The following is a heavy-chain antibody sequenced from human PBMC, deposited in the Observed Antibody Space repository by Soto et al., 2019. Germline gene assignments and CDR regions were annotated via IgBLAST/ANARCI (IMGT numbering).Heavy chain of an antibody. D-gene: IGHD6-13*01. Sequence: SETLSLTCTVSGGSIRSSTYYWGWIRHPPGKGLEWIGSIYYSGSTHYNPSLKSRVTMSVDTSTNQFSLKLNSVTAADTAVYYCARHEGGAAADRPLDYWGQGTLVTVSS. CDR3: ARHEGGAAADRPLDY. CDR2: IYYSGST. CDR1: GGSIRSSTYY. V-gene: IGHV4-39*01. J-gene: IGHJ4*02.